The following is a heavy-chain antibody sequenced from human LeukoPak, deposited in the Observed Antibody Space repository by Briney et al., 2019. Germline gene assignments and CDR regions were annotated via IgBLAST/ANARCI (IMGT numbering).Heavy chain of an antibody. Sequence: PGGSLRLSCSASGFTFTTSGMNWVRQAPGKGLEWVSVIYSGGSTYYADSVKGRFTISRDNSKNTLYLQINSLRAEDTAVYYCARDGRGDGVPAENAFAIWGQGTMVTVSS. CDR2: IYSGGST. CDR1: GFTFTTSG. J-gene: IGHJ3*02. V-gene: IGHV3-53*01. D-gene: IGHD3-10*01. CDR3: ARDGRGDGVPAENAFAI.